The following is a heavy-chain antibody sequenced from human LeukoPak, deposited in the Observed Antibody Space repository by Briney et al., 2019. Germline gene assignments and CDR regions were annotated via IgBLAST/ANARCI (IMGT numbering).Heavy chain of an antibody. J-gene: IGHJ4*02. D-gene: IGHD6-19*01. V-gene: IGHV4-39*01. CDR1: GGSISSGSYY. CDR3: ARRNMAVALDY. CDR2: IYYNGNT. Sequence: SETLSLTCTVSGGSISSGSYYWGWIRQPPGKGLEWIGSIYYNGNTQYNPSLKSRVTISVDTSKNQFSLKLNSVTAADTAVYYCARRNMAVALDYWGQGTLVTVSS.